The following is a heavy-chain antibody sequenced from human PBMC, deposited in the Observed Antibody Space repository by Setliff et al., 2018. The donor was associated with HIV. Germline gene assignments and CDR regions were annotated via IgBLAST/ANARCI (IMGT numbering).Heavy chain of an antibody. Sequence: ASVKVSCKASGYTFTNYAMHWVRQAPGQRLEWMGWINAGNGNTKYSQKIQGRVTITRDTSASTAYMELSSLRSEDTAVYYCAREVGNDSSGYYLEYFDYWGQGTLVTVSS. V-gene: IGHV1-3*01. CDR2: INAGNGNT. D-gene: IGHD3-22*01. CDR1: GYTFTNYA. J-gene: IGHJ4*02. CDR3: AREVGNDSSGYYLEYFDY.